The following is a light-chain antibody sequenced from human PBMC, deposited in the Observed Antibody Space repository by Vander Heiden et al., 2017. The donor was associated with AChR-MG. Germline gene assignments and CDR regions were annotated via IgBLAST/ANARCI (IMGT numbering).Light chain of an antibody. Sequence: QSGLTQPPSVSRASGPRVTISCPGGNSNMGAGYDVHWYRQLPGTAPKLLIYGYNSRPSGVPDRFSGSKSDTSASLAITELQAEDEADYYCQSYDSSLSVLFGTGTKVTVL. CDR2: GYN. V-gene: IGLV1-40*01. J-gene: IGLJ1*01. CDR1: NSNMGAGYD. CDR3: QSYDSSLSVL.